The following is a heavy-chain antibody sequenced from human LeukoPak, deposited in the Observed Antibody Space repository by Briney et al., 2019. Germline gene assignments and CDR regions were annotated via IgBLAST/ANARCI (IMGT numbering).Heavy chain of an antibody. CDR2: INPNSGGT. CDR3: ARESTPDGSGSYSADY. D-gene: IGHD3-10*01. V-gene: IGHV1-2*04. J-gene: IGHJ4*02. CDR1: GYTFAGYY. Sequence: ASVKVSCKASGYTFAGYYMHWVRQAPGQGLEWMGWINPNSGGTNYAQKFQGWVTMTRDTSISTAYMELSRLRSDDTAVYYCARESTPDGSGSYSADYWGQGTLVTVSS.